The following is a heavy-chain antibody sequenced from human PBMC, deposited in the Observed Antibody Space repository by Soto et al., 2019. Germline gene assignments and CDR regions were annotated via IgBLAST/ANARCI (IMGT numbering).Heavy chain of an antibody. V-gene: IGHV4-30-4*01. CDR2: IYYSGST. CDR3: ARARVIAAAVS. D-gene: IGHD6-13*01. J-gene: IGHJ5*02. CDR1: GGSISSGDYY. Sequence: PSETLSLTCTVSGGSISSGDYYWSWIRQPPGKGLEWIGYIYYSGSTYYNPSLKSRVTISVDTSKNQFSLKLSSVTAADTAVYYCARARVIAAAVSWGQGTLVTVSS.